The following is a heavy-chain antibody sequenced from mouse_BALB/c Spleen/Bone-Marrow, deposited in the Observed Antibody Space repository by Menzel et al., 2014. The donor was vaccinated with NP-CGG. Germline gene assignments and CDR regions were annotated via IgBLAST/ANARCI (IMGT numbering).Heavy chain of an antibody. Sequence: QVHVKQSGAELVRPGTSVKVSCKASGYAFTNYLIEWVKQRPGQGLEWIGVINPGSGGTNYNEKFKGKATLTADKSSSTAYMQLSSLTSDDPAVYFCARDGDYDEGYAMDYWGQGTSVTVSS. V-gene: IGHV1-54*01. CDR3: ARDGDYDEGYAMDY. CDR1: GYAFTNYL. D-gene: IGHD2-4*01. J-gene: IGHJ4*01. CDR2: INPGSGGT.